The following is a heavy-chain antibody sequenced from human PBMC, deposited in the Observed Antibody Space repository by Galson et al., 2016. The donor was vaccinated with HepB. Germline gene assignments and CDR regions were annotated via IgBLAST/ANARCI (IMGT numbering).Heavy chain of an antibody. CDR1: GFTFSTYS. J-gene: IGHJ5*02. V-gene: IGHV3-48*01. CDR3: VRDGAVPGLGFDP. CDR2: ISSRSSTV. D-gene: IGHD6-19*01. Sequence: SLRLSCAASGFTFSTYSMNWVRQAPGKGLEWVSHISSRSSTVYYADSLKGRFTISRDNAKNTLYLQMNSLRVEDTAVYYCVRDGAVPGLGFDPWGQGALVSVSS.